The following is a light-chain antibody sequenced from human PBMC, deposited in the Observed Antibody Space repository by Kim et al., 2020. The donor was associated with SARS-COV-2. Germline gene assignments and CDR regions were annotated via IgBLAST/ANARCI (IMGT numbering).Light chain of an antibody. CDR2: GNS. Sequence: GRWVTLSCTGSSSNIGAGYNVHWYQQLPRTAPKLLVYGNSNRPSGVPDRFSGSKSGTSASLAITGLQAEDEADYYCQSYDSSLREVFGGGTQLTVL. CDR1: SSNIGAGYN. V-gene: IGLV1-40*01. J-gene: IGLJ3*02. CDR3: QSYDSSLREV.